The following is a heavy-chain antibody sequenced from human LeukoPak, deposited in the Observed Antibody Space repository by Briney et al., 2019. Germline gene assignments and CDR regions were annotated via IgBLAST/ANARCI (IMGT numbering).Heavy chain of an antibody. V-gene: IGHV6-1*01. CDR2: TYYRSKWYN. D-gene: IGHD3-22*01. Sequence: SQTLSLTCATSGDSVSSNSAAWNWIRQSPSRGLEWLGRTYYRSKWYNDYAVSVKSRITINPDTSKNQFSLQLNSVTPEDTAVYYCARDSRGYYDSSGYKTRFYYGMDVWGQGTTVTVSS. CDR1: GDSVSSNSAA. CDR3: ARDSRGYYDSSGYKTRFYYGMDV. J-gene: IGHJ6*02.